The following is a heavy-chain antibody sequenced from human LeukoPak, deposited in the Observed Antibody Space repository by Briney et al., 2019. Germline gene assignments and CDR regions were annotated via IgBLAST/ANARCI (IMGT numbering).Heavy chain of an antibody. CDR3: AKSPYYYGSGSPRWFDP. CDR1: GYSISSDY. V-gene: IGHV4-38-2*02. Sequence: PSETLSLTCTVSGYSISSDYWGWIRQSPGKGLEWIGSMYHSGSTFYNPSLKSRVTISVDTSKNQFSLKLSSVTAADTAVYYRAKSPYYYGSGSPRWFDPWGQGTLVTVSS. D-gene: IGHD3-10*01. J-gene: IGHJ5*02. CDR2: MYHSGST.